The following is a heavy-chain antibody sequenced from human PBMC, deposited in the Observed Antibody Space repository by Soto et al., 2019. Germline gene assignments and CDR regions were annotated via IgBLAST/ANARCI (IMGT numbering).Heavy chain of an antibody. D-gene: IGHD3-10*01. CDR1: GGSFSGYY. CDR2: INHSGST. J-gene: IGHJ3*02. CDR3: ERGKRLLRFGHDAFDI. Sequence: QVQLQQWGVGLLKPSETLSLTCAVYGGSFSGYYWSWIRQPPGKGLEWIGEINHSGSTNYNPSLKSRVTISVDTSKNQFSMKLSSVTAADTAVYYCERGKRLLRFGHDAFDIWGQGTMVTVSS. V-gene: IGHV4-34*01.